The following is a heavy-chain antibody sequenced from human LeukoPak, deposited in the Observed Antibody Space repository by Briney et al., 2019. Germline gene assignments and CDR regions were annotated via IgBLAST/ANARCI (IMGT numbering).Heavy chain of an antibody. V-gene: IGHV3-23*01. Sequence: GGSLRLSCAASGFSGFTFSNYAMSWVRQAPGKGLEWVSVISGSGDTTFSADSVKGRFTISRDNSKNTLYLQMNSLRAEDTAVYYCAKGVGYCTVISCYHFDYWGQGTLVTVSS. CDR2: ISGSGDTT. D-gene: IGHD2-15*01. CDR3: AKGVGYCTVISCYHFDY. J-gene: IGHJ4*02. CDR1: GFSGFTFSNYA.